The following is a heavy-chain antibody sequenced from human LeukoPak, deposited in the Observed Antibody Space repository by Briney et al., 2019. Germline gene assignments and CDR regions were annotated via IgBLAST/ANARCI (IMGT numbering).Heavy chain of an antibody. Sequence: SETLSLTCTVYGGSFSGYYWSWIRQPPGRGLEWIGEINHSGSINYNPSLKSRVTISVDTSKNQFSLKLSSVTAADTAVYYCARHMLGAYNWFDPWGQGTLVTVSS. CDR3: ARHMLGAYNWFDP. CDR1: GGSFSGYY. D-gene: IGHD3-10*02. V-gene: IGHV4-34*01. J-gene: IGHJ5*02. CDR2: INHSGSI.